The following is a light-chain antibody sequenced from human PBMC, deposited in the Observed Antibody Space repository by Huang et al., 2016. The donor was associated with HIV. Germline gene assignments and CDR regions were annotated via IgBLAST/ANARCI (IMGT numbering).Light chain of an antibody. CDR1: QDIRSF. CDR2: SAS. V-gene: IGKV1-16*01. CDR3: QQYRSYPRT. J-gene: IGKJ1*01. Sequence: DIQMTQSPSSLSASLGDRVTITCRASQDIRSFLVWLQQKPGKAPKSLTYSASSLQSGVPSRFSGSGSGTYFTLTISSLQPEDCATYYCQQYRSYPRTFGQGTKVEIK.